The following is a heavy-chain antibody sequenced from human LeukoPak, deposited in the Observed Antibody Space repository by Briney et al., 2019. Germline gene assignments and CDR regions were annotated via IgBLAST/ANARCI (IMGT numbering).Heavy chain of an antibody. Sequence: SDTLSLTCTLSGGSVSSGGHYWTWIRQSPGKGLEWIGYIYESGNTNYNPSLKSRVTISVDTSKNQFSLKLSSATAADTAVYYCARFTCFSSSCYYHYGMDVWGEGTTVTVSS. D-gene: IGHD2-2*01. J-gene: IGHJ6*04. CDR3: ARFTCFSSSCYYHYGMDV. CDR1: GGSVSSGGHY. V-gene: IGHV4-61*08. CDR2: IYESGNT.